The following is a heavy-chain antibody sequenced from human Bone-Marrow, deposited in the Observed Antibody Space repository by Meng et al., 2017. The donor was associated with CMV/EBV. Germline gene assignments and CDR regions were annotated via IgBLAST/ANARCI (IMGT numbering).Heavy chain of an antibody. CDR3: ARESDYFDAFDV. V-gene: IGHV3-48*02. J-gene: IGHJ3*01. Sequence: GESLKISCTASGFTFSNYNMHWVRQAPGKGLEWVSYICGRCATIYYADSVKGRFTVSRDNAKNSLHLQMNSLRDEDTAVYFCARESDYFDAFDVWGQGTTV. CDR2: ICGRCATI. D-gene: IGHD2/OR15-2a*01. CDR1: GFTFSNYN.